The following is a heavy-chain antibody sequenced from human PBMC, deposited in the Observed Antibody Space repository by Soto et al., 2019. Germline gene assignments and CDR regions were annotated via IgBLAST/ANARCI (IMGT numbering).Heavy chain of an antibody. CDR2: ISGSGGST. V-gene: IGHV3-23*01. J-gene: IGHJ3*02. CDR3: AKCGTSWNEPSSTFYI. Sequence: PGGSLRLSCAASGFTFSSYAMSWVRQAPGKGLEWVSAISGSGGSTYYADSVKGRFTISRDNSKNTLYLQMNSLRAEDTAVYYCAKCGTSWNEPSSTFYIWGQGTMVTVSS. CDR1: GFTFSSYA. D-gene: IGHD1-1*01.